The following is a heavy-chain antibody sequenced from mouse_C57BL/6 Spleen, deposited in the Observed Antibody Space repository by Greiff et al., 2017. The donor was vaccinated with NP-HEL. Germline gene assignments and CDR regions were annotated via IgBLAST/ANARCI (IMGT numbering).Heavy chain of an antibody. D-gene: IGHD1-2*01. CDR1: GFTFSNYW. V-gene: IGHV6-3*01. Sequence: DVHLVESGGGLVQPGGSMKLSCVASGFTFSNYWMNWVRQSPEKGLEWVAQIRLKSDNYATHYAESVKGRFTISRDDSKSSVYLQMNNLRAEDTGIYYCTERVRPSYYAMDYWGQGTSVTVSS. J-gene: IGHJ4*01. CDR2: IRLKSDNYAT. CDR3: TERVRPSYYAMDY.